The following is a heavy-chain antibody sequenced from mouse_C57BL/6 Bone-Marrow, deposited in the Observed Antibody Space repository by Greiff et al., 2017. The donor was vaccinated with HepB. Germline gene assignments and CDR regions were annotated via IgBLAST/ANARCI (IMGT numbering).Heavy chain of an antibody. V-gene: IGHV1-5*01. D-gene: IGHD2-1*01. Sequence: EVQLQESGTVLARPGASVKMSCKTSGYTFTSYWMHWVKQRPGQGLEWIGAIYPGNSDTCYNQKFKGKAKLTAVTSVSTAYMELSSLTNEDSAVYYCTRFYYGNYGAMDYWGQGTSVTVSS. CDR2: IYPGNSDT. CDR3: TRFYYGNYGAMDY. J-gene: IGHJ4*01. CDR1: GYTFTSYW.